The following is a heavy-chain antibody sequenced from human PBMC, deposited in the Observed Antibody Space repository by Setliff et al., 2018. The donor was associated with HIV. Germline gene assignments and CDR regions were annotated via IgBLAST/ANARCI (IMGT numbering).Heavy chain of an antibody. D-gene: IGHD2-15*01. J-gene: IGHJ4*02. CDR1: GFILSSYV. V-gene: IGHV3-66*02. CDR3: YSLGVAQRDFDY. CDR2: IK. Sequence: GSLSLSCAASGFILSSYVMSWVRQAPGKGLEWVSGIKYYTDSVKGRFTISRDNSKNTLYLRMNSLRVEDTAVYYCYSLGVAQRDFDYWGQGAQVTVSS.